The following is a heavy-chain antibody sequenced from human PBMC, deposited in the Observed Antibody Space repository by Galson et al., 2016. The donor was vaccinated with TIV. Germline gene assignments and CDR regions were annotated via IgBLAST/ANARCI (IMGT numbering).Heavy chain of an antibody. CDR1: GGTFSSYV. D-gene: IGHD7-27*01. Sequence: SVKVSCKASGGTFSSYVFNWVRLAPGQGLEWMGGIDPTYGGTTFAQKFQALVTMTRDTSTSTVYMEVSGLKSDDTAVYYCIRDLGRLRDFWGQGTLVTVSS. V-gene: IGHV1-46*03. J-gene: IGHJ4*02. CDR3: IRDLGRLRDF. CDR2: IDPTYGGT.